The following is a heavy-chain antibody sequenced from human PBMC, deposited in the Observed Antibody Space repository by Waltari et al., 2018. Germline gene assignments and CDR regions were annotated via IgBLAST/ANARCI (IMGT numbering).Heavy chain of an antibody. CDR3: ARDGVGAGHDLDY. D-gene: IGHD1-26*01. J-gene: IGHJ4*02. CDR1: GFTFSSHW. Sequence: EVQLVESGGGLVQPGGSLRLSCAAPGFTFSSHWMHWVRQAPGKGLVWVSRIKSDGSSTRYADSVKGRFTISRDNAKNTLYLQMTSLRAEDTAVYYCARDGVGAGHDLDYWGQGTLVTVSS. V-gene: IGHV3-74*01. CDR2: IKSDGSST.